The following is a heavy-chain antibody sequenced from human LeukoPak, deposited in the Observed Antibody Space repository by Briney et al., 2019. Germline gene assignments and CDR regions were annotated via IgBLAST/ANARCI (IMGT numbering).Heavy chain of an antibody. CDR3: AKDFKGGGPAFDN. CDR1: GFTFSSYW. CDR2: LSGSAGSA. J-gene: IGHJ4*02. Sequence: GGSLRLSCAASGFTFSSYWMSWVRQVPGKGLECFSTLSGSAGSAYYADSVKGRFTISRDNSKNTLYLQMNTLSAEDTAIYYCAKDFKGGGPAFDNWGQGTLVTVSS. V-gene: IGHV3-23*01. D-gene: IGHD3-16*01.